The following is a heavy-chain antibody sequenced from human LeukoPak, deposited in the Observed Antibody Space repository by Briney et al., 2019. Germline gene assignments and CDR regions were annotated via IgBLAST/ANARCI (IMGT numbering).Heavy chain of an antibody. CDR3: ARDGSSLRFLEWLLYDY. D-gene: IGHD3-3*01. J-gene: IGHJ4*02. V-gene: IGHV1-46*01. Sequence: ASXKVSCKASGYTFTSYYMHWVRQAPGQGLEWMGIINPSGGSTSYAQKFQGRVTMTRDTSTSTVYMELGSLRSEDTAVYYCARDGSSLRFLEWLLYDYWGQGTLVTVSS. CDR2: INPSGGST. CDR1: GYTFTSYY.